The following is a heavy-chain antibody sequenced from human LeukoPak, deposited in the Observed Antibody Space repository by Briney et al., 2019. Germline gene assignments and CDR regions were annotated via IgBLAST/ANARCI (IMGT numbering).Heavy chain of an antibody. CDR1: GFTFSSYS. D-gene: IGHD1-26*01. J-gene: IGHJ4*02. CDR3: ARDFTAVGTVGLYY. Sequence: GGSLRLSCAASGFTFSSYSMNWVRQAPGKGLEWVSYISSSSSYIYYADSVKGRFTISRDNAKNSLYLQMNSLRAEDTAVYYCARDFTAVGTVGLYYWGQGTLVTVSS. V-gene: IGHV3-21*05. CDR2: ISSSSSYI.